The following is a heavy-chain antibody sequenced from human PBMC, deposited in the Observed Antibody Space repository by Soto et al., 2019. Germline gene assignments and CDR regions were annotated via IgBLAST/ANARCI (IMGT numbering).Heavy chain of an antibody. V-gene: IGHV1-24*01. CDR3: ATVGHSSSSFDY. Sequence: ASVKVSCKVYGYTLTELSMHWVRQAPGKGLEWMGGFDPEDGETIYAQKFQGRVTMTEDTSTDTAYMELSSLRSEYTAVYYCATVGHSSSSFDYWGQGTLVTVSS. CDR2: FDPEDGET. CDR1: GYTLTELS. J-gene: IGHJ4*02. D-gene: IGHD6-6*01.